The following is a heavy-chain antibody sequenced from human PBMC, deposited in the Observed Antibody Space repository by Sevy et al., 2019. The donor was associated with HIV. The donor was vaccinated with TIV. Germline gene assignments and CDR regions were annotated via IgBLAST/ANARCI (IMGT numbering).Heavy chain of an antibody. V-gene: IGHV3-23*01. CDR1: GFTFSSVA. Sequence: GGSLRLSCAASGFTFSSVAMSWVRQTPGKGLEWVSGLNGSGGRTYYPDSGKGRFTISRDNSKNTLYLQMNSLRAEDTAVYYCAKDTDSGSYLNDAFDIWGQGTMVTVS. J-gene: IGHJ3*02. CDR3: AKDTDSGSYLNDAFDI. CDR2: LNGSGGRT. D-gene: IGHD1-26*01.